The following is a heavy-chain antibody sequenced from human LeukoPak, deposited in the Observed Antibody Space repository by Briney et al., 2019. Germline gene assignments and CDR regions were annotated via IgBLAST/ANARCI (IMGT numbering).Heavy chain of an antibody. D-gene: IGHD6-19*01. CDR3: AKDNRRHYTSGPNPDSLH. CDR1: GFIFNNYA. J-gene: IGHJ4*02. V-gene: IGHV3-9*01. CDR2: ISWNSGSI. Sequence: TGGSLRLSCAGSGFIFNNYAMHWVRQLPGKGLEWVSGISWNSGSIDYADSVKGRFTISRDNAKNSLYLQMNSLRVEDTAFYYCAKDNRRHYTSGPNPDSLHWGQGALVTVSS.